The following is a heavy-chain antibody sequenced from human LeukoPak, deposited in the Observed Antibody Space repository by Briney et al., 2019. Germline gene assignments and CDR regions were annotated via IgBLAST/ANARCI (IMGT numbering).Heavy chain of an antibody. Sequence: SETLSLTCAVYGGSFSGYYWSWIRQPPGKGLEWIGYIYYSGSTNYNPSLKSRVTISVDTSKNQFSLKLSSVTAADTAVYYCARQTGYSGYDLFDSWDQGTLVTVSS. J-gene: IGHJ4*02. CDR1: GGSFSGYY. CDR2: IYYSGST. V-gene: IGHV4-59*01. D-gene: IGHD5-12*01. CDR3: ARQTGYSGYDLFDS.